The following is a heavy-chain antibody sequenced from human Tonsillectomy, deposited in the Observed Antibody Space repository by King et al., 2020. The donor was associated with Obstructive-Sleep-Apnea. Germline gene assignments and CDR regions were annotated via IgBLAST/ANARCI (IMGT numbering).Heavy chain of an antibody. V-gene: IGHV5-10-1*03. J-gene: IGHJ4*02. Sequence: QLVQSGAEVKKPGESLRISCKAFGYGFTTYWITWVRQMPGKGLEWMGRIDPSDSYTDYSPSFQGHVTISADKSITPAYLQWSNLKASDTAMYYCARVTDYEDGDYFDYWGQGTLVTVSS. CDR2: IDPSDSYT. CDR1: GYGFTTYW. CDR3: ARVTDYEDGDYFDY. D-gene: IGHD4-17*01.